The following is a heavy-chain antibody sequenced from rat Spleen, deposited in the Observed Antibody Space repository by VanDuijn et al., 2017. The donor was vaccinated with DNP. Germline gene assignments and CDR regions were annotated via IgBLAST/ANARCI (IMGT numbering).Heavy chain of an antibody. D-gene: IGHD1-7*01. J-gene: IGHJ1*01. V-gene: IGHV5-34*01. CDR3: VRHGWSQDWNFDF. CDR1: GFTFSDYA. Sequence: EVQLVESGGGLVQPGRSLKLSCLASGFTFSDYAMDWIRQAPGKGLEWVASISSSGSYIYYEDTVKGRFTISRDKAKNTLFLEMTRLSSEDTALYYCVRHGWSQDWNFDFCGPGTMVTVSS. CDR2: ISSSGSYI.